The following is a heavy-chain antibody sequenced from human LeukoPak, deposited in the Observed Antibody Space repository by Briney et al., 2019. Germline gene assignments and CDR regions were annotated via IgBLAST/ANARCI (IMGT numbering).Heavy chain of an antibody. D-gene: IGHD1-26*01. J-gene: IGHJ4*02. CDR2: ISYDGSNK. V-gene: IGHV3-30*18. CDR3: AKCYSGSCYYFVY. Sequence: GGSLRLSCAASGFTFSSYGMHWVRQAPGKGLEWVAVISYDGSNKYYADSVKGRFTISRDNSKNTLYLQMNSLRAEDTAVYYCAKCYSGSCYYFVYWGQGTLITVSS. CDR1: GFTFSSYG.